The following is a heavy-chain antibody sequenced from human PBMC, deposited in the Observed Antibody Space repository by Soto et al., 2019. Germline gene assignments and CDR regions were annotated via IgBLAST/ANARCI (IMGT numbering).Heavy chain of an antibody. V-gene: IGHV3-72*01. CDR3: ARAATAYNYDY. CDR2: SKNKDNSYTT. D-gene: IGHD2-21*02. J-gene: IGHJ4*02. CDR1: GFTFSDHF. Sequence: GGSLRLSCVASGFTFSDHFMDWVRQTPGRGLEWVGRSKNKDNSYTTEYAASVKGRFTISRDDSKNSLYLQMNSLKTEDTAFYYCARAATAYNYDYWGQGTLVTV.